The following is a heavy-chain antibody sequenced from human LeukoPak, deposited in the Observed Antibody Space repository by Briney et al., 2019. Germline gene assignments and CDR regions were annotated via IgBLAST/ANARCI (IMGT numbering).Heavy chain of an antibody. V-gene: IGHV3-49*04. CDR1: GFTFGDYA. CDR2: IRRRAFGETA. J-gene: IGHJ6*02. D-gene: IGHD6-13*01. Sequence: GGSLRLSCTVSGFTFGDYAVSWVRRAPGRGLEWVGLIRRRAFGETADYAASVKGRFTISRDDSKSIAYLQMNSLKTEDTAVYYCTREGAAAAYGMDVWGQGTTVTVSS. CDR3: TREGAAAAYGMDV.